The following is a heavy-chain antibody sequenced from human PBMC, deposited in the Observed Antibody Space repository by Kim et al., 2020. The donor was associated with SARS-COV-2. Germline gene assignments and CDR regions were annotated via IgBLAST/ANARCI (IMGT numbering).Heavy chain of an antibody. CDR3: ARGGGGAATGEPNWFDP. Sequence: SVKVSCKASGGTFSSYAISWVRQAPEQGLEWMGGIIPIFGTANYAQKFQGRVTITADESTSTAYMELSSLRSEDTAVYYCARGGGGAATGEPNWFDPWGQGTLVTVSS. CDR1: GGTFSSYA. J-gene: IGHJ5*02. D-gene: IGHD6-13*01. V-gene: IGHV1-69*13. CDR2: IIPIFGTA.